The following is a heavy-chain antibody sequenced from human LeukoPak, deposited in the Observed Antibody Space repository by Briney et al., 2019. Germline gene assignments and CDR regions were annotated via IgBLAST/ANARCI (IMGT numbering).Heavy chain of an antibody. D-gene: IGHD1-26*01. V-gene: IGHV3-13*01. J-gene: IGHJ3*01. CDR2: IGTAGDT. Sequence: GGSLRLSCAASGFAFNTYDMHWVRQAVGKGPEWVAGIGTAGDTYYLDSVKGRFTISRENGKNSLYLQMNSLRVGDTAVYYCARRTVGAGVFDVWGQGTLVTVS. CDR1: GFAFNTYD. CDR3: ARRTVGAGVFDV.